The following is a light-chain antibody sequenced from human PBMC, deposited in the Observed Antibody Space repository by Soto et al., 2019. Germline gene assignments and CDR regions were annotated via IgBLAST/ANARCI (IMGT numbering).Light chain of an antibody. CDR1: SSDVGAYNY. CDR2: EVS. Sequence: QLVLTQPPSASGSPGQSVTISCTGTSSDVGAYNYVSWYQQHPGKAPKLMIYEVSKRPSGVPDRFSGSKSDNTASLTVSGLQAEDEADYYCSSYAGSNNLGVFGTGTKLTVL. V-gene: IGLV2-8*01. CDR3: SSYAGSNNLGV. J-gene: IGLJ1*01.